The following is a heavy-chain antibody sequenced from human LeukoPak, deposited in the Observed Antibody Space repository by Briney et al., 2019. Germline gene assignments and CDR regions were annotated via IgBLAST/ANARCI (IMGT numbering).Heavy chain of an antibody. CDR3: ARTRTEDGYNRGIDY. CDR1: GFTFSSYS. J-gene: IGHJ4*02. D-gene: IGHD5-24*01. CDR2: ISSSSSTI. V-gene: IGHV3-48*01. Sequence: GGSLRLSCAASGFTFSSYSMNWVRQAPGKGLEWVSYISSSSSTIYYADSVKGRFTISRDNAKNSLYLQMNSLRAEDTAVYYCARTRTEDGYNRGIDYWGQGTLVTVSS.